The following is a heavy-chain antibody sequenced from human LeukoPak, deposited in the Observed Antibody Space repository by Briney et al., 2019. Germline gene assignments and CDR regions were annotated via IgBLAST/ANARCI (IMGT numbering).Heavy chain of an antibody. CDR3: ARGTYYDILTGYPDY. V-gene: IGHV3-7*01. J-gene: IGHJ4*02. CDR1: GFTFSSYW. CDR2: IKQDGSEK. D-gene: IGHD3-9*01. Sequence: GGSLRLSCAASGFTFSSYWMSWVRQAPGKGLEWVANIKQDGSEKYYVDSVKGRFTISRDNAKNSLYLQMNSLRAEDTAVYYCARGTYYDILTGYPDYWGQGTLVTVSS.